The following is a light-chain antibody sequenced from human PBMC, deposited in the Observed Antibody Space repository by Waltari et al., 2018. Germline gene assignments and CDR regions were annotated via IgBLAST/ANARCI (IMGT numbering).Light chain of an antibody. Sequence: QAVLPQPASLSASPGASASLTCTLRSGLNVGTYRIYWYQQQPGSPPQYLLRYKSDSDKQQGSGVPSRFSGSKDASANAGILLISGLQSEDEADYSCMIWHSSAWVFGGGTKLTVL. CDR2: YKSDSDK. V-gene: IGLV5-45*01. J-gene: IGLJ3*02. CDR1: SGLNVGTYR. CDR3: MIWHSSAWV.